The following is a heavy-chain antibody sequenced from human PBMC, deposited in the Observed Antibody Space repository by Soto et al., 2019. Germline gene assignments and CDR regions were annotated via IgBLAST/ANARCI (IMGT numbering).Heavy chain of an antibody. J-gene: IGHJ4*01. CDR1: GFTFTNAW. Sequence: PVGSLRLSCAASGFTFTNAWINWVRQAPGKGLEWVGRIKSKTDGGTDYAEPVKGRFAISRDDSNNMVYLQMNSLRTEDTAVYYCTTDSYSSIRIVRFDYWGHGTLVTVSS. CDR2: IKSKTDGGT. CDR3: TTDSYSSIRIVRFDY. V-gene: IGHV3-15*07. D-gene: IGHD2-2*01.